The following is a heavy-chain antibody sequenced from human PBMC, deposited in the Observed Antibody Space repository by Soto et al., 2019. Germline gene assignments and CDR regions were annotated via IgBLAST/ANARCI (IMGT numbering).Heavy chain of an antibody. CDR1: GVSISSSSYY. CDR2: IYYGGSS. V-gene: IGHV4-39*01. CDR3: ARHGSY. Sequence: QLQLQESGPGLVKPSETLSLTCTVSGVSISSSSYYWGWFRQPPGKGLEWIGTIYYGGSSYSNPSLKNRVTISLDTSKNQFSLTLTSVTAADTAVYYCARHGSYWGQGTLVTVSS. J-gene: IGHJ4*02.